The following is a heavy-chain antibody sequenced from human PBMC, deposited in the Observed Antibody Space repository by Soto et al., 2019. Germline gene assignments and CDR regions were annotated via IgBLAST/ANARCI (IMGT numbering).Heavy chain of an antibody. CDR1: GFTFSSYA. D-gene: IGHD3-3*01. J-gene: IGHJ6*02. V-gene: IGHV3-23*01. CDR3: AKALRDFWSGYYSQDYYYYYGMDV. CDR2: ISGSGGST. Sequence: PGGSLRLSCAASGFTFSSYAMSWVRQAPGKGLEWVSAISGSGGSTYYADSVKGRFTISRDNSKNTLYLQMNSLRAEDTAVYYCAKALRDFWSGYYSQDYYYYYGMDVWGQGTTVTVSS.